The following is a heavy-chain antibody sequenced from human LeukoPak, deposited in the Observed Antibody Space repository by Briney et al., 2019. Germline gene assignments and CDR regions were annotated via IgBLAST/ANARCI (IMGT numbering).Heavy chain of an antibody. CDR3: ARGGNYWPQWWFDP. V-gene: IGHV4-59*01. Sequence: PSETLSLTCTASGGSISTYYWSWIRQLPGKGLEWIGYIYYTGSTSYNPSLKSRVTMSLDASKNQFSLELNSVTPADTAVYYCARGGNYWPQWWFDPWGRGTLVSVSS. D-gene: IGHD1-26*01. CDR1: GGSISTYY. CDR2: IYYTGST. J-gene: IGHJ5*02.